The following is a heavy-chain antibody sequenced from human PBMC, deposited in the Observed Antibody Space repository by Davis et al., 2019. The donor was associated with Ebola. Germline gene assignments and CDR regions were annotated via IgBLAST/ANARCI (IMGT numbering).Heavy chain of an antibody. CDR2: INHSGST. V-gene: IGHV4-34*01. J-gene: IGHJ4*02. D-gene: IGHD3-22*01. Sequence: SETLSLTCAVYGGSFSGYYCSWICQPPGKGLEWNGEINHSGSTHNNPSLKSRVTISVNTSKNQFSLKLSSVTAADTAVYYCARVVQYYYDSSGYSTPYYFDYWGQGTLVTVSS. CDR3: ARVVQYYYDSSGYSTPYYFDY. CDR1: GGSFSGYY.